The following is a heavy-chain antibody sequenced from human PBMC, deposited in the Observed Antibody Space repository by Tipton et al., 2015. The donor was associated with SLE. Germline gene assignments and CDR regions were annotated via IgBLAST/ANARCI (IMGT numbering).Heavy chain of an antibody. CDR3: ARDGDGDYLVGFDL. Sequence: TLSLTCTVSGGSISSGGYYWSWIRQHPGKGLEWIGDIYYSGSTYYNPSLKSRVTISVDTSKNQFSLKLSSVTAADTAVYYCARDGDGDYLVGFDLWCRGTLATVSS. V-gene: IGHV4-31*03. D-gene: IGHD4-17*01. J-gene: IGHJ2*01. CDR2: IYYSGST. CDR1: GGSISSGGYY.